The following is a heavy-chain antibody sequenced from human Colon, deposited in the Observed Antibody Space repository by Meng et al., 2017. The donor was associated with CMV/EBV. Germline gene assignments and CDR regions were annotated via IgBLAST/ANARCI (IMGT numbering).Heavy chain of an antibody. V-gene: IGHV3-23*01. CDR3: AKGGYTSYFDY. J-gene: IGHJ4*02. D-gene: IGHD6-19*01. CDR1: GFTFSTYA. CDR2: IRASGGST. Sequence: GGSLRLSCAASGFTFSTYAMTWVRQAPGKGLEWVPTIRASGGSTYYADSVKGRFTISRDNSKNTLYLQMNSLRAEDTAVYYCAKGGYTSYFDYWGQGTLVTVSS.